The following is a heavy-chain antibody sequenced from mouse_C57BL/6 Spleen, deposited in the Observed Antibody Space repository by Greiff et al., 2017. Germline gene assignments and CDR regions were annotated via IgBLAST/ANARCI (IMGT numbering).Heavy chain of an antibody. CDR1: GYTFTSYW. J-gene: IGHJ3*01. V-gene: IGHV1-64*01. Sequence: QVQLKQPGAELVKPGASVKLSCKASGYTFTSYWMHWVKQRPGQGLEWIGMINPNSGSTNYNEKFKNKATLTVDKSSSTAYMQLSSLTSEDSAVYYGASPLTTSAYWGQGTLVTVAA. CDR3: ASPLTTSAY. D-gene: IGHD1-1*01. CDR2: INPNSGST.